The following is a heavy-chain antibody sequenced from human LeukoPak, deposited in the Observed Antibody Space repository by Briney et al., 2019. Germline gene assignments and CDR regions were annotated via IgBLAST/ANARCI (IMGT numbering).Heavy chain of an antibody. V-gene: IGHV3-11*01. CDR2: ISSGGYTI. CDR1: GFTFSDYY. Sequence: PGGSLRLSCAASGFTFSDYYMNWIRQAPGKGLEWVSYISSGGYTIYYADSVKGRFTISRDNSKNTLYLQMNSLRAEDTAVYYCAKDLGVLLWFGELLPFDYWGQGTLVTVSS. J-gene: IGHJ4*02. CDR3: AKDLGVLLWFGELLPFDY. D-gene: IGHD3-10*01.